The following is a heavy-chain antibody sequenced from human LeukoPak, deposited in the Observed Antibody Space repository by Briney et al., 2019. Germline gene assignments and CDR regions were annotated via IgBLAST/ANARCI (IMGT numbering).Heavy chain of an antibody. CDR1: GFTFSSYD. D-gene: IGHD4-17*01. CDR2: IGTAGDT. V-gene: IGHV3-13*01. J-gene: IGHJ4*02. Sequence: PGGSLRLSCAASGFTFSSYDMHWVRQATGKGLEWVSAIGTAGDTYYPGSVKGRFTISRDNAKNTLYLQMNSLRAEDTAVYYCAKGDYGDYGGYFDYWGQGTLVTVSS. CDR3: AKGDYGDYGGYFDY.